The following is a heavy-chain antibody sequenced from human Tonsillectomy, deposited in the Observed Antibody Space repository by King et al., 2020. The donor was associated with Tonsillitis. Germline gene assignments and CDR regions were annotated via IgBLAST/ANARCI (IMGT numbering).Heavy chain of an antibody. CDR1: GFTFSTYD. J-gene: IGHJ1*01. D-gene: IGHD4-23*01. CDR3: ASDVTPE. V-gene: IGHV3-33*01. Sequence: VQLVESGGGVVQPGKSLRLSWVASGFTFSTYDMHLVRQAPGQGLGWVEVIWYDGSTRFFAVSVKGRFTISRDNSKNTLYLQMNSLRVEDTAVYYCASDVTPEWGQGTLVTVSS. CDR2: IWYDGSTR.